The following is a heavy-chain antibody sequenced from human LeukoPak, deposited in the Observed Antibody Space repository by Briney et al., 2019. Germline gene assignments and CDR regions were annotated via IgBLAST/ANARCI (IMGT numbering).Heavy chain of an antibody. CDR2: ISSDGSNE. CDR3: AKDRGYCSGGSCYYFDY. CDR1: GFTFSSCG. V-gene: IGHV3-30*18. J-gene: IGHJ4*02. D-gene: IGHD2-15*01. Sequence: GGSLRLSCAASGFTFSSCGMHWVRQAPGKGLEWVAVISSDGSNEYYADSVKGRFTISRDNSKNTLCLQMNSLRAGDTAVYYCAKDRGYCSGGSCYYFDYWGQGTLVTVSS.